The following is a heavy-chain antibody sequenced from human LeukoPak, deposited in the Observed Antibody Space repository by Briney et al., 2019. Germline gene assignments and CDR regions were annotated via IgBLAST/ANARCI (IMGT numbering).Heavy chain of an antibody. CDR2: ISAYNGNT. J-gene: IGHJ3*02. CDR1: GYTFTSYG. D-gene: IGHD3-9*01. V-gene: IGHV1-18*01. Sequence: WASVKVSCKASGYTFTSYGISWVRQAPGQGLEWMGWISAYNGNTNYAQKLQGRVTMTTDTSTSTAYMELRSLRSDDTAVYYCARVDDILTGFARRSFDIWGQGIMVTVSS. CDR3: ARVDDILTGFARRSFDI.